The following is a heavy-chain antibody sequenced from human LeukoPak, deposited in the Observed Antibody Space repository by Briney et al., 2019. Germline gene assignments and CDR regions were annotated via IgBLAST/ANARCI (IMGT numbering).Heavy chain of an antibody. CDR2: INHSGST. J-gene: IGHJ5*02. D-gene: IGHD3-3*01. CDR3: ARVDWRYYTQLPLP. V-gene: IGHV4-34*01. Sequence: SETLSLTCAVYGGSFSGYYWSWIRQPPGKGLEWIGEINHSGSTNYNPSLKSRVTISVDTSKNQFSLKLSSVTAADTAVYYCARVDWRYYTQLPLPWGQGTLVTVSS. CDR1: GGSFSGYY.